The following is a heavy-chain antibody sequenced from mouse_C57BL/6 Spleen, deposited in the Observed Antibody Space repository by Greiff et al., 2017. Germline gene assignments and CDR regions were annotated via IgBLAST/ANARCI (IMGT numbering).Heavy chain of an antibody. D-gene: IGHD2-13*01. CDR1: GFTFSDYG. V-gene: IGHV5-17*01. J-gene: IGHJ1*03. CDR2: ISSGSSTI. CDR3: AREGLRYFDV. Sequence: EVMLVESGGGLVKPGGSLKLSCAASGFTFSDYGMHWVRQAPEKGLEWVAYISSGSSTIYYADTVKGRFTISRDNAKNTLFLQMTSLRSEDTAMYYCAREGLRYFDVWGTGTTVTVSS.